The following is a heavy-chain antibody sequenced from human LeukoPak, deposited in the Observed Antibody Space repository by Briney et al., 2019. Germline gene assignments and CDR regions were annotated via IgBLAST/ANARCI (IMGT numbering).Heavy chain of an antibody. CDR3: ARHLPYRRAWFDP. Sequence: SETLSLTCTVSGGSISSYYWSWIRQPPGKGLEWIGYIYYSGSTNYNPSLKSRVTISVDTSKNQFSLKLSSVTAADTAVYYCARHLPYRRAWFDPWGQGTLVTVSP. J-gene: IGHJ5*02. D-gene: IGHD2-2*01. CDR1: GGSISSYY. CDR2: IYYSGST. V-gene: IGHV4-59*08.